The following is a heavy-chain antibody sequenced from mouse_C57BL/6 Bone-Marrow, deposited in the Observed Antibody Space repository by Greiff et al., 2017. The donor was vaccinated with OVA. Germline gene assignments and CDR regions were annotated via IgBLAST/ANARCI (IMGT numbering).Heavy chain of an antibody. V-gene: IGHV1-82*01. CDR1: GYAFSSSW. D-gene: IGHD1-1*01. Sequence: QVQLQQSGPELVKPGASVKISCKASGYAFSSSWMNWVKQRPGKGLEWIGRIYPGDGDTNYNGKFKGKATLTADKSSSTAYMQLSSLTSEDSAVYFCAITTVVGAMDYWGQGTSVTVSS. CDR3: AITTVVGAMDY. J-gene: IGHJ4*01. CDR2: IYPGDGDT.